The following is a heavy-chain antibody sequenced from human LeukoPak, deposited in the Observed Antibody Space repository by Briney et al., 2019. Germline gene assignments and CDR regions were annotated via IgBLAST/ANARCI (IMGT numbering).Heavy chain of an antibody. J-gene: IGHJ6*02. V-gene: IGHV1-2*02. CDR2: INPNSGGT. Sequence: GASVKVSCKASGYTFTGYYMHWVRQAPGQGLEWMGWINPNSGGTKYAQKFQGRVTMTRDTSITTVYMELSSLRSDDTAVYYCARDYYGSGSYYQLGYWGQGTTVTVSS. D-gene: IGHD3-10*01. CDR3: ARDYYGSGSYYQLGY. CDR1: GYTFTGYY.